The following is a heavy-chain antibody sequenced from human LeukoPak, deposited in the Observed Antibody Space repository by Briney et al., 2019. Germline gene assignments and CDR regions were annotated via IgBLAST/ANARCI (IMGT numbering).Heavy chain of an antibody. D-gene: IGHD3-16*02. CDR1: GGSFSGYY. CDR3: ARYYVWGSYRYYLDY. Sequence: PSETLSLTCAVYGGSFSGYYWSWIRQPPGKGLEWIGEINHSGSTNYNPSLKSRVTISADTSKNQFSLKLSSVTAADTAVYYCARYYVWGSYRYYLDYWGQGTLVTVSS. CDR2: INHSGST. V-gene: IGHV4-34*01. J-gene: IGHJ4*02.